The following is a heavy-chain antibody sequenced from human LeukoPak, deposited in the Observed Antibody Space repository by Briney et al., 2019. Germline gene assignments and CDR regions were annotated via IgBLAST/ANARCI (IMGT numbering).Heavy chain of an antibody. CDR3: ARDSWFGELSSNYYYYGMDV. Sequence: SETLSLTCTVSGGSISSYYWSWIRQPPGKGLEWIGYIYYSGSTNYNPSFKSRVTISVDTSKNQFSLKLSSVTAADTAVYYCARDSWFGELSSNYYYYGMDVWGQGTTVTVSS. J-gene: IGHJ6*02. D-gene: IGHD3-10*01. CDR2: IYYSGST. CDR1: GGSISSYY. V-gene: IGHV4-59*01.